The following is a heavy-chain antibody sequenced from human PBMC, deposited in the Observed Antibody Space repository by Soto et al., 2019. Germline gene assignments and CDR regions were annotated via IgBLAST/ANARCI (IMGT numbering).Heavy chain of an antibody. V-gene: IGHV3-48*01. D-gene: IGHD3-3*01. CDR2: ISSSSSTI. Sequence: EVQLVESGGGLVQPGGSLRLSCAASGFTFSSYSMNWVRQAPGKGLEWVSYISSSSSTIYYADSVKGRFTISRDNAKNSLYLQMNSLRAEDTAVYYCARDGEEVLRLLEWFHTGYYFDYWGQGTLVTVSS. CDR3: ARDGEEVLRLLEWFHTGYYFDY. CDR1: GFTFSSYS. J-gene: IGHJ4*02.